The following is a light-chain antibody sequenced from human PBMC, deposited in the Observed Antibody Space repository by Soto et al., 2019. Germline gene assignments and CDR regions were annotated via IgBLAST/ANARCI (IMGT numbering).Light chain of an antibody. J-gene: IGLJ1*01. V-gene: IGLV2-8*01. CDR3: SSYAGSNVYV. CDR1: SSDVGGYNL. Sequence: QAVLTQPPSASGSPGQLVTISRTGTSSDVGGYNLVSWYQQHPGKAPKLVIYEVSYRPSVVPDRFSGSKSANTASLTVSGLQAEDEADYYCSSYAGSNVYVFGTGTQVTVL. CDR2: EVS.